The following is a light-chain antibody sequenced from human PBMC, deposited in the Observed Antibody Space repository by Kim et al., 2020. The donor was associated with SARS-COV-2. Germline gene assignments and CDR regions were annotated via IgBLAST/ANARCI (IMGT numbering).Light chain of an antibody. CDR1: SLVSKASNNY. J-gene: IGKJ4*01. V-gene: IGKV2D-30*01. Sequence: SLVSKASNNYLSWYQQRPGKAPRRLIYAASRWHSGVPDRFSGSGSGTDFTLKISSLEAEDVAIYYCMQSTSWPGTFGGGTKVDIK. CDR2: AAS. CDR3: MQSTSWPGT.